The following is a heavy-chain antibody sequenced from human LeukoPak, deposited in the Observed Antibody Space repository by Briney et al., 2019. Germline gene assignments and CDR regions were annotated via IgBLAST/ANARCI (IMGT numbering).Heavy chain of an antibody. CDR2: IYSGDST. V-gene: IGHV3-53*01. CDR3: ARGQVLGN. Sequence: PGESLRLSCAASGFTVSSNYMSWVRQAPGKGLEWVSVIYSGDSTYYADSVRGRFTISRDNSKNTLSLQMNSLRAEDTAVYYCARGQVLGNWGQGTLVTVSS. D-gene: IGHD2/OR15-2a*01. J-gene: IGHJ4*02. CDR1: GFTVSSNY.